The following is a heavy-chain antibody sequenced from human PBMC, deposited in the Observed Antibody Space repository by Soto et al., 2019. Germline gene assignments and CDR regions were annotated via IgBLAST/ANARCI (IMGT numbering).Heavy chain of an antibody. CDR1: GFTFNKYS. Sequence: GGSLRLSCAAAGFTFNKYSMNWVRQAPGRGLEWLSYISGSGYTTYYAGSVKGRFTVSRDNAKNSLSLQMNSLRDEDTAVYYCARGDDFSYFDPWGQGTLVTVSS. J-gene: IGHJ5*02. V-gene: IGHV3-48*02. CDR2: ISGSGYTT. D-gene: IGHD3-3*01. CDR3: ARGDDFSYFDP.